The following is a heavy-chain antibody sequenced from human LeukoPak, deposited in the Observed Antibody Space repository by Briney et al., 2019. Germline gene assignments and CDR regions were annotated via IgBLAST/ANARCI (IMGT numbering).Heavy chain of an antibody. CDR2: INPNSGGT. Sequence: ASVKVSCKASGYTFTGYYMHWVRQAPGQGLEWMGWINPNSGGTNYAQKFQGRVTMTRDTSTSTAYMELSRLRSDDTAVYYCARDGLVVRATVSGMKRKFDYWGQGTLVTVSS. D-gene: IGHD6-19*01. J-gene: IGHJ4*02. CDR1: GYTFTGYY. CDR3: ARDGLVVRATVSGMKRKFDY. V-gene: IGHV1-2*02.